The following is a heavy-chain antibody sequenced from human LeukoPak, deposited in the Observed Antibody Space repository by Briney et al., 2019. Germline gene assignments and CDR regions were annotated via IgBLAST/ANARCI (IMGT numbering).Heavy chain of an antibody. CDR3: ARDSVSPFCSSTSCYGGYYYYYGMDV. V-gene: IGHV1-46*01. J-gene: IGHJ6*02. CDR1: GYTFTSYY. Sequence: ASVTVSYKASGYTFTSYYMHWERQAPGQGIEWKGIINPSGGSTSYAQKFQGRVTMTRDTSTSTVYMELSSLRSEDTAVYYCARDSVSPFCSSTSCYGGYYYYYGMDVWGQGTTVTVSS. CDR2: INPSGGST. D-gene: IGHD2-2*01.